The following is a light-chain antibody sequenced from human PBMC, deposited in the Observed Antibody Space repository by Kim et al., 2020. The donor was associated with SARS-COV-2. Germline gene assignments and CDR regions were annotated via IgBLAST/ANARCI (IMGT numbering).Light chain of an antibody. CDR2: DVS. CDR3: SSYTTSSTYV. Sequence: GQSIAISCTGTSSDVGGYNSVSWYQQYPGKAPKLMIYDVSNRPSGVSNRFSGSKSGNTASLTISGLQAEDEADYYCSSYTTSSTYVFGTGTKVTVL. V-gene: IGLV2-14*03. J-gene: IGLJ1*01. CDR1: SSDVGGYNS.